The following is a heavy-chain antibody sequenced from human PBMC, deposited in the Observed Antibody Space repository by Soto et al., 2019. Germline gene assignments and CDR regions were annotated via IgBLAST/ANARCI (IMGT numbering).Heavy chain of an antibody. CDR1: GYTFTSYG. J-gene: IGHJ6*02. CDR3: AREVTGTVWYYYGMDV. D-gene: IGHD1-20*01. Sequence: AASVKVSCKASGYTFTSYGISWVRQAPGQGLEWMGWISAYNGNTNYAQKLQGRVTMTTDTSTSTAYMELRSLRSDDTAVYYCAREVTGTVWYYYGMDVWGQGTTVTVSS. CDR2: ISAYNGNT. V-gene: IGHV1-18*01.